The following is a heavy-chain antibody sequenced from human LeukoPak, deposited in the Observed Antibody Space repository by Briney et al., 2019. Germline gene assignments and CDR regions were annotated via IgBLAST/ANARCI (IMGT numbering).Heavy chain of an antibody. CDR1: GFTFSSYA. V-gene: IGHV3-23*01. CDR3: AKGVDASGISYYFYMDV. CDR2: ISGSGGGR. J-gene: IGHJ6*03. D-gene: IGHD3-16*01. Sequence: PGGALRLSCAASGFTFSSYAMSWVRQAPGKGLEWVSGISGSGGGRYYADSVKGRFTISRDNSKNTLYVQMNNLRAEDTAVYYCAKGVDASGISYYFYMDVWGKGTTVTVSS.